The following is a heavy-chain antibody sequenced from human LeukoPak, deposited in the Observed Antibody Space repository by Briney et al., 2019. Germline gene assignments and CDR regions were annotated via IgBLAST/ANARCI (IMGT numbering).Heavy chain of an antibody. J-gene: IGHJ4*02. CDR3: ARDSSGSSSWYFDY. CDR1: GDSISNYY. CDR2: IYYSGST. D-gene: IGHD6-13*01. V-gene: IGHV4-59*01. Sequence: PSETLSLTCAVSGDSISNYYWSWIRQPPGKGLEWIGYIYYSGSTNYNPPLKSRVTISVDTSKNQFSLKLSSVTAADTAVYYCARDSSGSSSWYFDYWGQGTLVTVSS.